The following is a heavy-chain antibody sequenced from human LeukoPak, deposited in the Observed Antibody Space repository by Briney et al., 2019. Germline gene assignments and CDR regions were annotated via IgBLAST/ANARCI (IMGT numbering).Heavy chain of an antibody. D-gene: IGHD3-9*01. Sequence: GGSLRLSCTASGFTFRRYWMHWVRQAPGKGLVWFSCIDRDGTNRDYADSVKGRFTISRANAKNTVYLQMNSLRPEDTACDYSEGKATGMPEYWGQESLVTVSS. V-gene: IGHV3-74*01. CDR1: GFTFRRYW. CDR2: IDRDGTNR. CDR3: EGKATGMPEY. J-gene: IGHJ4*01.